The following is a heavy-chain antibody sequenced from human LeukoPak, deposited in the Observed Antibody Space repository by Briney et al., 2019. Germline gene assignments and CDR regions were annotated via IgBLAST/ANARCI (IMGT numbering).Heavy chain of an antibody. Sequence: PSETLSLTCTVSGGSISSYYWSWIRQPAGRGLEWIGRIYTSGSTNYNPSLKSRVTISVDASKNQFSLKLSSVTAADTAVYYCARLPSRAHAFDIWGQGTMVTVSS. J-gene: IGHJ3*02. CDR3: ARLPSRAHAFDI. CDR1: GGSISSYY. CDR2: IYTSGST. V-gene: IGHV4-4*07.